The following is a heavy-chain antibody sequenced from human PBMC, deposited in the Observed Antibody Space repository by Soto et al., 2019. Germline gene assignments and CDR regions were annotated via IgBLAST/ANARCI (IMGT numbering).Heavy chain of an antibody. CDR2: IYYSGNT. V-gene: IGHV4-39*01. D-gene: IGHD6-19*01. J-gene: IGHJ4*02. CDR3: ARHVAGYSSGLDY. Sequence: QLQLQESGPGLVKPSETLSLTCTVSGGSISSSSYYWGWIRQPPGKGLEWIGSIYYSGNTYYNPSLKSRVTISVDTSKNQFSLKLSYVTAADTAVYYCARHVAGYSSGLDYWGQGTLVTVSS. CDR1: GGSISSSSYY.